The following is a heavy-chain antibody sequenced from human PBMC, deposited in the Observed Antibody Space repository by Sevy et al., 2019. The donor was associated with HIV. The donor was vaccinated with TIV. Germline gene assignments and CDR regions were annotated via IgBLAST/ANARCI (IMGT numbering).Heavy chain of an antibody. CDR3: ARTTYYYDSSGYYLDAFDI. D-gene: IGHD3-22*01. CDR1: GYTFTSYD. V-gene: IGHV1-8*03. CDR2: MNPNSGNT. J-gene: IGHJ3*02. Sequence: ASVKVSCKASGYTFTSYDINWVRQATGQGLEWMGWMNPNSGNTGYAQKFQGRVTITRNTSISTAYMERSSLRSEDTAVYYCARTTYYYDSSGYYLDAFDIWGQGTMVTVSS.